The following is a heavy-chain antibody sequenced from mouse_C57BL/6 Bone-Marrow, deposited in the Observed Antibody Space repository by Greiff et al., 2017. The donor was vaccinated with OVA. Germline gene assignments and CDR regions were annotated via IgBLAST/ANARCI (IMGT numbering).Heavy chain of an antibody. J-gene: IGHJ4*01. D-gene: IGHD2-5*01. V-gene: IGHV1-15*01. CDR2: IDPETGGT. CDR3: TRGYSNYYAMDY. CDR1: GYTFTDYE. Sequence: LQESGAELVRPGASVTLSCKASGYTFTDYEMHWVKQTPVHGLEWIGAIDPETGGTAYNQKFKGKATLTADKSSSTAYMELRSLTSEDSAVYYCTRGYSNYYAMDYWGQGTSVTVSS.